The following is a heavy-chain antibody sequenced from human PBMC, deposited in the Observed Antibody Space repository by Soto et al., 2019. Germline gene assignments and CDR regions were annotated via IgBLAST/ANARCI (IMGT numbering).Heavy chain of an antibody. CDR3: GRAFYRSPSDGWFDP. CDR2: IIPILGTA. D-gene: IGHD6-13*01. Sequence: QVELVQSGAEVKKPGSSVKVSCKASGGTFSSYAISWVRQAPGQRLEWMGGIIPILGTANYAQKFQGRVTIAADESTSTAYMELSSLRSEDTAVYYCGRAFYRSPSDGWFDPWGQGTLVTVSS. J-gene: IGHJ5*02. CDR1: GGTFSSYA. V-gene: IGHV1-69*01.